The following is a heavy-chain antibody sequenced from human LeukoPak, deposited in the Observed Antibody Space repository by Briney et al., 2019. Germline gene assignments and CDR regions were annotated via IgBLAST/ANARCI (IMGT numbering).Heavy chain of an antibody. J-gene: IGHJ4*02. Sequence: PSETLSLTCTVSGASVSSGSYYWSWIRQPPGKGLEWIGYIYYSGSTNYNPSLKSRVTISVDTSKNQFSLKLSSVTAADTAVYYCAVYYYDSSGYYYFDYWGQGTLVTVSS. CDR2: IYYSGST. V-gene: IGHV4-61*01. CDR3: AVYYYDSSGYYYFDY. CDR1: GASVSSGSYY. D-gene: IGHD3-22*01.